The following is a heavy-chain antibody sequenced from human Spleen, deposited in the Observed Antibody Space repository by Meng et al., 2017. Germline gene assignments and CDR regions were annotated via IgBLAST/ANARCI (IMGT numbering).Heavy chain of an antibody. CDR2: IDSGGNT. CDR3: ARDPLGIAVAGTP. J-gene: IGHJ5*02. D-gene: IGHD6-19*01. Sequence: EVQLVESGGGLVQPGGSLRLSCAASAFTVSSNYMTWVRQAPGKGLEWVSVIDSGGNTYYADSVKGRFTISRDNSKNTVYLQMNSLRGEDTAIYYCARDPLGIAVAGTPWGQGTLVTVSS. CDR1: AFTVSSNY. V-gene: IGHV3-66*01.